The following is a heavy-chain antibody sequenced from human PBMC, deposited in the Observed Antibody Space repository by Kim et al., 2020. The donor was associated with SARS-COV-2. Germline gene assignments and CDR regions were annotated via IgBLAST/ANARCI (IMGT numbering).Heavy chain of an antibody. CDR1: RFTFSNYT. CDR2: TSYDGTNR. V-gene: IGHV3-30*04. J-gene: IGHJ4*02. Sequence: GGSLRLSCAASRFTFSNYTMHWVRQAPGKGLEWVAVTSYDGTNRYYADSVKGRFTISRDNSKNTLYLRMNSLRTEDTAVYYCARGDGDIVMLPSATPFDYWGQGTLVTVSS. D-gene: IGHD2-2*02. CDR3: ARGDGDIVMLPSATPFDY.